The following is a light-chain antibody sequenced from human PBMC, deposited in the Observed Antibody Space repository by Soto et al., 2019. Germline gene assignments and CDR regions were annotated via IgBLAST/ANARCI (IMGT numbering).Light chain of an antibody. CDR1: SSDVGGYNY. CDR2: DVS. CDR3: SSYAPGSSVV. J-gene: IGLJ3*02. V-gene: IGLV2-14*01. Sequence: QSALTQPASVSGSPGQSITISCTGTSSDVGGYNYVSWYQQQLGKAPKLIIYDVSNRPSGVSNRFSGSKSGYTASLTISGLQAEDEADYYCSSYAPGSSVVFGGGTKLTVL.